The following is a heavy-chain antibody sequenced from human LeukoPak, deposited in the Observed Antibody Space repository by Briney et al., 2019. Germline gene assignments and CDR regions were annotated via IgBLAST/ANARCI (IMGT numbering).Heavy chain of an antibody. D-gene: IGHD3-22*01. J-gene: IGHJ6*02. V-gene: IGHV1-69*04. CDR3: ARGPLDSSGYYYALYYYYGMDV. Sequence: SVKVSCKASGGTFSSYAISWVRQAPGEWREWMGRISPILGRANYAQKFQGRVTITADKSTSTAYMELSSLISEDTAVYYCARGPLDSSGYYYALYYYYGMDVWGQGTTVTVSS. CDR1: GGTFSSYA. CDR2: ISPILGRA.